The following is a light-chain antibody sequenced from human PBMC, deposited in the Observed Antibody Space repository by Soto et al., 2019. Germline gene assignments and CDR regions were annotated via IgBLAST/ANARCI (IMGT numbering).Light chain of an antibody. CDR1: SSDVGGYNY. CDR2: DVS. J-gene: IGLJ1*01. CDR3: SSYTSSRAYV. V-gene: IGLV2-14*01. Sequence: QSVLTQPASVSGSPGQSITISCSGTSSDVGGYNYVSWYQQHPGKAPQVMIYDVSNRPSGVSNRFSGSKSGNTASLTISGLQAEDEADYYCSSYTSSRAYVFGTGTKVTVL.